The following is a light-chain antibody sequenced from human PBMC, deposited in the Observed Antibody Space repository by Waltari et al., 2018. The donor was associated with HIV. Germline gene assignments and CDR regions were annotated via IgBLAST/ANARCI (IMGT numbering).Light chain of an antibody. CDR2: GNS. CDR3: QSYDSNLSGL. Sequence: QSELTQPPSVSAAPGQRVTISCTGSSSNIGAGYDVHWYQQVPGRAPKVVIYGNSNRPSAVPDRFSGSKSGSSASLVITGLQSEDEADYYCQSYDSNLSGLFGGGTKVTVL. CDR1: SSNIGAGYD. J-gene: IGLJ2*01. V-gene: IGLV1-40*01.